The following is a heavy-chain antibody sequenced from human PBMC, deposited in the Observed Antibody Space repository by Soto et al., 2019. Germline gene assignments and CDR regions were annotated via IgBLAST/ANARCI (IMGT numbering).Heavy chain of an antibody. CDR2: ISYDGSNK. CDR3: ANPPLPYSIAAADY. J-gene: IGHJ4*02. V-gene: IGHV3-30*18. D-gene: IGHD6-13*01. CDR1: GFTFSSYG. Sequence: GGSLRLSCAASGFTFSSYGMHWVRQAPGKGLEWVAVISYDGSNKYYADSVKGRFTISRDNSKNTLYLQMSSLRAEDTAVYYCANPPLPYSIAAADYWGQGTLVTVSS.